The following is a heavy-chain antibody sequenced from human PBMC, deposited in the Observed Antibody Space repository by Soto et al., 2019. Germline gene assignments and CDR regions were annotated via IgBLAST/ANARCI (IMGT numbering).Heavy chain of an antibody. CDR2: INPNSGGT. J-gene: IGHJ6*02. CDR3: AKDPNFVVVPAATGGMDV. CDR1: GYTFNDYY. D-gene: IGHD2-2*01. Sequence: ASVKVSCKASGYTFNDYYMHGVRQAPGQGLEWMGWINPNSGGTNYARKFQGRVTMTRVTSITTAYMELSSLRSDDTALYYCAKDPNFVVVPAATGGMDVWGQGTTVTVSS. V-gene: IGHV1-2*02.